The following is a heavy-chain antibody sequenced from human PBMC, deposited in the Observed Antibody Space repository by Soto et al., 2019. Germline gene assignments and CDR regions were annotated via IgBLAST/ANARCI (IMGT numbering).Heavy chain of an antibody. J-gene: IGHJ3*02. CDR1: GYTFTSYG. CDR3: ARDGPMDRAFDI. V-gene: IGHV1-18*01. Sequence: QVQLVQSGAEVKKPGASVKVSCKASGYTFTSYGISWVRQAPGQGLEWMGWISAYNGNTNYAQKLQGXVXXXTXXSTSTAYMELRSLRSDDTAMYYCARDGPMDRAFDIWGQGTMVTVSS. CDR2: ISAYNGNT. D-gene: IGHD3-10*01.